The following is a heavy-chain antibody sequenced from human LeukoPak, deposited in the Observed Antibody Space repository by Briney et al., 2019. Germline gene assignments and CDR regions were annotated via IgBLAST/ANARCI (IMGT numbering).Heavy chain of an antibody. CDR3: TKDNRGNPWKVAFEI. D-gene: IGHD4-23*01. V-gene: IGHV3-9*01. CDR2: ISWNSVTI. J-gene: IGHJ3*02. Sequence: PGRSLRLSCAASGFTFEDYAMHWVRHAPGKGLEWVSGISWNSVTIGYADSVKGRFTISRDNAKNSLDLQMRSLRTEDTAFYYCTKDNRGNPWKVAFEIWGQGTMVTVSS. CDR1: GFTFEDYA.